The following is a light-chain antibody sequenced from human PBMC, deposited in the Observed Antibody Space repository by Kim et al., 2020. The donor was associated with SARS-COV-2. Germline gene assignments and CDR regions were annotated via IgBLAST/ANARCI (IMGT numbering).Light chain of an antibody. J-gene: IGKJ4*01. CDR3: QQTYSLPLT. CDR2: SAS. CDR1: QSITND. V-gene: IGKV1-39*01. Sequence: DIQMTQSPSSLSASVGDRVNITCRADQSITNDLNWYQQKPGKVPNVLIYSASSLQGVVPSRFSGSGSGTDFTLTISSLQPEDFATYYCQQTYSLPLTFGGGTKVDIK.